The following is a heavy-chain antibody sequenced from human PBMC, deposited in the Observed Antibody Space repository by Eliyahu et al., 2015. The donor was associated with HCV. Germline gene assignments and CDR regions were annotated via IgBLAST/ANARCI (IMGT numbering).Heavy chain of an antibody. Sequence: AASGFTFSSYWMHWVRQAPGKGLVWVSRVNSDGNSTSYADSVKGRFTISSDNAKNTLYLQMNSLRAEDTAVYYCARAGDSGWPPSFDFWGQGTLVTVSS. J-gene: IGHJ4*02. CDR3: ARAGDSGWPPSFDF. CDR2: VNSDGNST. V-gene: IGHV3-74*01. CDR1: GFTFSSYW. D-gene: IGHD6-19*01.